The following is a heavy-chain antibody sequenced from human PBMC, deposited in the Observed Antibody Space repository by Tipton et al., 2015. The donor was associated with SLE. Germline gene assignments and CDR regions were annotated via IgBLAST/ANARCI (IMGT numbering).Heavy chain of an antibody. J-gene: IGHJ4*02. Sequence: QSGAEVKKPGASVKVSCKASGYTFTSYGISWVRQAPGQGLEWMGWISAYNGNTNYAQKLQGRVTMTADTSTSTAYMELRSLRSDDTAVYYCARVYAPKGIAAASDYWGQGTLVTVSS. CDR2: ISAYNGNT. D-gene: IGHD6-13*01. CDR3: ARVYAPKGIAAASDY. CDR1: GYTFTSYG. V-gene: IGHV1-18*01.